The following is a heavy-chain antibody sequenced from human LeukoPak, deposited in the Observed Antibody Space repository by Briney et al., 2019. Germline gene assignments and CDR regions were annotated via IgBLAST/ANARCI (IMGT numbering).Heavy chain of an antibody. CDR3: AKDLGFGELNRYDY. Sequence: ESGGSLRLSCAASGFIFSNYGMSWVRQAPGKGLEWVSGITDNGGSTYYADSVKGRFTISRDDSKKTLYLQMNSLRAEDTAVYYCAKDLGFGELNRYDYWGQGTLVTVFS. J-gene: IGHJ4*02. CDR1: GFIFSNYG. CDR2: ITDNGGST. D-gene: IGHD3-10*01. V-gene: IGHV3-23*01.